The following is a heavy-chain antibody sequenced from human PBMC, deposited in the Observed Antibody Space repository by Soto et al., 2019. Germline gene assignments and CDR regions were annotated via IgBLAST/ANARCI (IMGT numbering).Heavy chain of an antibody. CDR3: ARAEGGMDV. CDR1: GFTFSSYA. J-gene: IGHJ6*02. CDR2: ISYDGSNK. V-gene: IGHV3-30-3*01. Sequence: GGSLILSCAASGFTFSSYAMHWVRQAPGKGLEWVAVISYDGSNKYYADSVKGRFTISRDNSKNTLYLQMNSLRAEDTAVYYCARAEGGMDVWGQGTTVTVSS.